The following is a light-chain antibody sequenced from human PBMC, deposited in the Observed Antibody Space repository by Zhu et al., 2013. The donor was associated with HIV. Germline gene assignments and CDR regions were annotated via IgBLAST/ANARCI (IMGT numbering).Light chain of an antibody. Sequence: QSALTQPASVSGSPGQSITISCTGTSSDVGSYNLVSWYQQHPGTAPKLMIYEVSKRPSGVSNRFSGSKSGNTASLTISGLQAEDEADYYCCSYAGSSTFVVFGGGTKLTVL. CDR2: EVS. V-gene: IGLV2-23*02. J-gene: IGLJ2*01. CDR1: SSDVGSYNL. CDR3: CSYAGSSTFVV.